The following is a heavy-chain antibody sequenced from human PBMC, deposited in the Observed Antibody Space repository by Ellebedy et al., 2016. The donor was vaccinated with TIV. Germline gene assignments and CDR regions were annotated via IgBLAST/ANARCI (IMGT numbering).Heavy chain of an antibody. CDR3: ARATYYYDSSGYYPFDY. D-gene: IGHD3-22*01. J-gene: IGHJ4*02. CDR2: IIPILGIA. CDR1: GGTFSSYS. Sequence: AASVKVSCKASGGTFSSYSISWVRQAPGQGLEWMGRIIPILGIANYAQKFQSRVTITADKSTSTAYMELSSLRSEDTAVYYCARATYYYDSSGYYPFDYWGQGTLVTVSS. V-gene: IGHV1-69*04.